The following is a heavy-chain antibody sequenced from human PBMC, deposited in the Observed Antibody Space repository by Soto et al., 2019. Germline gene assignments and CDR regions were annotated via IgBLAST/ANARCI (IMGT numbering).Heavy chain of an antibody. Sequence: EVQLLESGGALVQPGESLRLSCAASGFTFSNYAMSWVRLAPGKGLEWVAGISLSGGRTHYADSVRGRFTISRDNSKNTRYLQMNSLRAEDTAVYYCANSLPTNPLFYASGSSENWGQGTRVTVSS. J-gene: IGHJ4*02. CDR1: GFTFSNYA. D-gene: IGHD3-10*01. CDR3: ANSLPTNPLFYASGSSEN. V-gene: IGHV3-23*01. CDR2: ISLSGGRT.